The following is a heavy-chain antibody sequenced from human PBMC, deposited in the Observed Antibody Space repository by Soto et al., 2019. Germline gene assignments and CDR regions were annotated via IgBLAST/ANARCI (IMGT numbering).Heavy chain of an antibody. J-gene: IGHJ6*02. CDR1: GFSLTSSRVG. Sequence: GFSLTSSRVGVGWIRQPPGKALEWLALIYWNDDKRYSPSLKSRLTITKDTSTNQVFLTMTNMDPVDTATYYCARSFKRAAAGPYYYYGMDVWGQGTTVTVSS. CDR2: IYWNDDK. CDR3: ARSFKRAAAGPYYYYGMDV. V-gene: IGHV2-5*01. D-gene: IGHD6-13*01.